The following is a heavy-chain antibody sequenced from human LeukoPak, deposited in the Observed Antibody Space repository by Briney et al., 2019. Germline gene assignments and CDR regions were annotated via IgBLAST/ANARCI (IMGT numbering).Heavy chain of an antibody. Sequence: SETLSLTCTVSGGSISTYYWNWIRQPAPKGLEWIGRIYTVGYTNYNPPVKSRVTMSVDTSKNQFSLKLSSVTAADTAVYYCATDCSGSSCYPAGFDYWGQGTLVTVSS. CDR1: GGSISTYY. CDR2: IYTVGYT. CDR3: ATDCSGSSCYPAGFDY. J-gene: IGHJ4*02. V-gene: IGHV4-4*07. D-gene: IGHD2-15*01.